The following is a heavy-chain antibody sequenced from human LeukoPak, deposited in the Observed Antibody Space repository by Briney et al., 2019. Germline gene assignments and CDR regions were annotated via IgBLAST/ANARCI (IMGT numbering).Heavy chain of an antibody. V-gene: IGHV1-46*01. D-gene: IGHD6-19*01. CDR1: GYTFSSYY. CDR2: INPSGST. CDR3: ARGQWLGHDAFDI. Sequence: ASVKVSCKASGYTFSSYYMHWVRQAPGQGLEWMGIINPSGSTSNAQKFQGRVTMTRDMSTTTVYMELSSLRSEEMAVYYCARGQWLGHDAFDIWGLGTMVTVSS. J-gene: IGHJ3*02.